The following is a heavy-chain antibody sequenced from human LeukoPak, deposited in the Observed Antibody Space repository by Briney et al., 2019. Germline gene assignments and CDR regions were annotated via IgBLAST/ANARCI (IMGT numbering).Heavy chain of an antibody. CDR2: IRSSSTTI. CDR3: ARQAKTGSDAFDI. J-gene: IGHJ3*02. Sequence: GGSLRLSCEASGFTFSNYSMNWVRQAPGKGLEWVSYIRSSSTTIYYADSVKGRFTISRDNAKNSLYLQMNSLRAEDTAVYYCARQAKTGSDAFDIWGQGTMVTVSS. CDR1: GFTFSNYS. V-gene: IGHV3-48*01.